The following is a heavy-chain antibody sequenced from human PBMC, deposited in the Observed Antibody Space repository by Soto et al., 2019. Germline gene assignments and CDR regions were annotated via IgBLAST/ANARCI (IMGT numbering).Heavy chain of an antibody. CDR1: GFTFSGSA. D-gene: IGHD2-15*01. J-gene: IGHJ6*03. CDR2: IRSKANSYAT. V-gene: IGHV3-73*01. CDR3: TRGRVYCSGGSCYYYYYYMDV. Sequence: VQLVESGGGLVQPGGSLKLSCAASGFTFSGSAMHWVRQASGKGLEWVGRIRSKANSYATAYAASVKGRFTISRDDSKNTAYLQMNSLKTEDTAVYYCTRGRVYCSGGSCYYYYYYMDVWGKGTTVTVSS.